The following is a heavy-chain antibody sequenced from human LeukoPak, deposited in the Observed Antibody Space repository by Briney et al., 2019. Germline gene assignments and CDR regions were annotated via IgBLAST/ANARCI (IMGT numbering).Heavy chain of an antibody. V-gene: IGHV4-39*07. CDR1: GGSITTTTYY. CDR2: INHSGST. Sequence: SETLSLTCTVSGGSITTTTYYWGWIRQPPGKGLEWIGEINHSGSTNYNPSLKSRVTISVDTSKNQFSLKLSSVTAADTAVYYCARGLNWAKKGGIDYWGQGTLVTVSS. J-gene: IGHJ4*02. D-gene: IGHD7-27*01. CDR3: ARGLNWAKKGGIDY.